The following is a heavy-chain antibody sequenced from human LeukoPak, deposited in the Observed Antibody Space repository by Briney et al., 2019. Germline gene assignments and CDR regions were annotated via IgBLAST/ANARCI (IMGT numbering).Heavy chain of an antibody. D-gene: IGHD5-18*01. V-gene: IGHV1-2*02. Sequence: ASVKVSCKASGYTFTSYDINWVRQAPGQGLEWMGWINPNSGGTNYAQKFQGRVTMTRDTSISTAYMELSRLRSDDTAVYYCARAGTAMVGRYYYYMDVWGKGTTVTISS. CDR1: GYTFTSYD. CDR2: INPNSGGT. J-gene: IGHJ6*03. CDR3: ARAGTAMVGRYYYYMDV.